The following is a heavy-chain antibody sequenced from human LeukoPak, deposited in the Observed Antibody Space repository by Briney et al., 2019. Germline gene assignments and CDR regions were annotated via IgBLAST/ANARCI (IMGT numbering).Heavy chain of an antibody. D-gene: IGHD2/OR15-2a*01. CDR3: ARGRYFLYFDH. V-gene: IGHV4-34*01. CDR1: GGSFSGYY. J-gene: IGHJ4*02. CDR2: INHSGST. Sequence: SETLSLTCAVYGGSFSGYYWSWIRQPPGKGLEWIGEINHSGSTNYNPSLKSRVTISVDTSKNQFSLKLSSVTAADTAVYYCARGRYFLYFDHWGQGTLVTVSS.